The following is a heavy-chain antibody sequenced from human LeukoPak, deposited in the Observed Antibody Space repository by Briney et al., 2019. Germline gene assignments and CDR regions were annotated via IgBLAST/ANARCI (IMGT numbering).Heavy chain of an antibody. CDR1: GYTFTSYG. Sequence: ASVKVSCKASGYTFTSYGISWVRQAPGQGLEWMGWISAYNGNTNYAQKLQGRVTMTTDTSTSTAYMELRSLRSDDTAVYYCAREIFYRGVRVVPVGYWGQGTLVTVSS. D-gene: IGHD3-3*01. V-gene: IGHV1-18*01. J-gene: IGHJ4*02. CDR3: AREIFYRGVRVVPVGY. CDR2: ISAYNGNT.